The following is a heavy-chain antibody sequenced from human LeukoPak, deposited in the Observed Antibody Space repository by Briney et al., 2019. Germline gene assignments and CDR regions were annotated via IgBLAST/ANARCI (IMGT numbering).Heavy chain of an antibody. CDR3: ARDRKDIVVVPANYYYYGMDV. D-gene: IGHD2-2*01. CDR2: ISSSGSTI. V-gene: IGHV3-48*03. CDR1: GFTFSSYE. Sequence: PGGSLRLSCAASGFTFSSYEMNWVRQAPGKGLEWVSYISSSGSTIYYADFVKGRFTISRDNAKNSLYLQMNSLRAEDTAVYYCARDRKDIVVVPANYYYYGMDVWGQGTTVTVSS. J-gene: IGHJ6*02.